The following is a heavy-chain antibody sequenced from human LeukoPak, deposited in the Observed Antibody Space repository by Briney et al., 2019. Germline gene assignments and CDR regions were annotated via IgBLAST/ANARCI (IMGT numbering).Heavy chain of an antibody. CDR1: GSRFSNYW. Sequence: GASLKISFKGSGSRFSNYWIGWVRPMPGRGLEWLGVIYPGDSDTNSSPSFQGQVTISADKSTSTANLQWSSLKASDTAMYYCVRLGYCSSSSCFLSPYYMDVWGKGTTVTVSS. CDR2: IYPGDSDT. CDR3: VRLGYCSSSSCFLSPYYMDV. D-gene: IGHD2-2*01. V-gene: IGHV5-51*01. J-gene: IGHJ6*03.